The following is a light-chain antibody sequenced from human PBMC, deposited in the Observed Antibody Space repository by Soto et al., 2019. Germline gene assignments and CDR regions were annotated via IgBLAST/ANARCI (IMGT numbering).Light chain of an antibody. CDR1: QSVSSSY. Sequence: EIVLTQSPGTLSLSPGERATLSCRASQSVSSSYLAWYQQKPGQAPRLLIYGASSRATGIPDRFSGSGSGTDFTLTISRLEPEDFEVYYCQQYGSSTLVTFGQGTRLQIK. J-gene: IGKJ5*01. CDR3: QQYGSSTLVT. V-gene: IGKV3-20*01. CDR2: GAS.